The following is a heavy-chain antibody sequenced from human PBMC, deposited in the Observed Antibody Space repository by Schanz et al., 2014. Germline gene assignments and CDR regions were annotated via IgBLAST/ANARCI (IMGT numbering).Heavy chain of an antibody. V-gene: IGHV3-30*02. J-gene: IGHJ5*02. Sequence: QAELVESGGGVVQPGGSLRLSCAASGFIFSNHGMSWVRQAPGKGLEWVAFIQHDGSRTYYTASLKGRVTISRDNSQNMVYVEMNSLRVEDTAVDYCARGKAYTAGTPMNWFDPWGQGTLVTVSS. CDR3: ARGKAYTAGTPMNWFDP. D-gene: IGHD2-21*01. CDR2: IQHDGSRT. CDR1: GFIFSNHG.